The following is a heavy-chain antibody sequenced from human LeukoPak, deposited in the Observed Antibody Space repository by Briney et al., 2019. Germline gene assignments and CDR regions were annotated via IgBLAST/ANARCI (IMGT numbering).Heavy chain of an antibody. Sequence: GESLKISCKGSGYSFTSYWIAWVRQMPGKGLEWIGIIYAGDSDTRYSPSLQGQVTISADKSISTAYLQWSSLKASDTAMYYCARHGGTGPYYFDYWGQGTLVTVSS. J-gene: IGHJ4*02. CDR1: GYSFTSYW. CDR2: IYAGDSDT. CDR3: ARHGGTGPYYFDY. V-gene: IGHV5-51*01. D-gene: IGHD3-16*01.